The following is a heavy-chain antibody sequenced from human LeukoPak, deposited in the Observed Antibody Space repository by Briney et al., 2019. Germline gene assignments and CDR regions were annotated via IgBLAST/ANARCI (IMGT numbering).Heavy chain of an antibody. CDR3: AKRDGAY. J-gene: IGHJ4*02. Sequence: GGSLRPSCAASGFTFSNFAMSWVRQAPGKGLEWVSSTSDSGNSTYYADSVKGRFTISRDNSKNTLYLQMNSLTAEDTAVYYCAKRDGAYWGQGTLVTVSS. CDR1: GFTFSNFA. CDR2: TSDSGNST. V-gene: IGHV3-23*01.